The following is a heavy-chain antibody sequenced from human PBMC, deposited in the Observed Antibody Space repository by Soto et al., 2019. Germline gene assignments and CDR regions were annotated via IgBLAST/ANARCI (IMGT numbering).Heavy chain of an antibody. V-gene: IGHV1-2*02. Sequence: ASVKVSCKASGYIFTGYYIQWVRQAPGQGLEWMGWINTKTGGTKYAQKFQGRVTMTRDTSINTAYMEVSRLRSDDTAVYYCATDKVAFDMWGQGTMVTVSS. CDR2: INTKTGGT. J-gene: IGHJ3*02. D-gene: IGHD3-9*01. CDR3: ATDKVAFDM. CDR1: GYIFTGYY.